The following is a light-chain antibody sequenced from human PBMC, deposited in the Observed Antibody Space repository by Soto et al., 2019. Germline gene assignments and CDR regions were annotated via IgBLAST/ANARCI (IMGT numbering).Light chain of an antibody. J-gene: IGKJ4*01. CDR1: QSISSY. CDR3: QHSYSTPRT. Sequence: DIQMTQSPSSLSASVRDRVTITCRASQSISSYLNWYQQKPGKAPKLLIYAASSLQSGVPSRFSGSGSGTDFTLTISTLQPEDFASYYCQHSYSTPRTFGGGTKVEIK. V-gene: IGKV1-39*01. CDR2: AAS.